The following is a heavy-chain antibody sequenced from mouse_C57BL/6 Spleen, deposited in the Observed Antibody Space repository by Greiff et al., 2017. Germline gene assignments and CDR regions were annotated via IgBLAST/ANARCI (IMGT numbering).Heavy chain of an antibody. V-gene: IGHV1-12*01. D-gene: IGHD2-4*01. Sequence: QVQLQPSGAELVRPGASVKMSCKASGYTFPSYNMPWVKQTPRQGLEWIGAIYPGNGDTSYNQKFKGKATLTVDKSSSTAYLQLSSLTSEDSAVYCCARVNDYEDDIDYWGQGTTLTVSS. CDR1: GYTFPSYN. CDR3: ARVNDYEDDIDY. J-gene: IGHJ2*01. CDR2: IYPGNGDT.